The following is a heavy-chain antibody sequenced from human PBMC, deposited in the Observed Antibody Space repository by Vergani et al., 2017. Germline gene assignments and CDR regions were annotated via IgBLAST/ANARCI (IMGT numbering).Heavy chain of an antibody. D-gene: IGHD4-23*01. CDR1: GFNFGEYG. Sequence: EVQLVESGGDLVQPGRSLRLSCQTSGFNFGEYGVSWVRQAPGKGLEWIGFIRSKTYGATTEYAASVRGRFTISRDDSKGIAYLQMSSLKKEDTAVYYCARGVGGNIRDFDYWGQGTLVTVSS. CDR2: IRSKTYGATT. J-gene: IGHJ4*02. V-gene: IGHV3-49*04. CDR3: ARGVGGNIRDFDY.